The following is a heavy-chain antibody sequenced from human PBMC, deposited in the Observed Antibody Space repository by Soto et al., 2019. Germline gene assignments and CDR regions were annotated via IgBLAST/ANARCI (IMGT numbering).Heavy chain of an antibody. Sequence: ASVKVSCKASGYTFTSYCISWVRQAPGQGLEWMGWISTYNGNTNYAQKLQGRVTMTTDTSTSTAYMELRSLRSDDTAVYYCARVEMATILDYWGQGTLVTVSS. J-gene: IGHJ4*02. CDR3: ARVEMATILDY. CDR1: GYTFTSYC. CDR2: ISTYNGNT. V-gene: IGHV1-18*01. D-gene: IGHD5-12*01.